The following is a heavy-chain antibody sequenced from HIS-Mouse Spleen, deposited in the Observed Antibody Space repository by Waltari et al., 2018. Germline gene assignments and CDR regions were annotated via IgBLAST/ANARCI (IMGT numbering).Heavy chain of an antibody. CDR1: GFSLGTSVMC. CDR3: ARIAEGYTSGWYAFDY. V-gene: IGHV2-70*15. Sequence: QVTLRASGPALVKPTQTLTLPCTFSGFSLGTSVMCVSWIRQPSGKALEWLARIDWADDKYYSTSLKTRLTISRDTSKNQVVLTMTNMDPLDTATYYCARIAEGYTSGWYAFDYWGQGTLVTVSS. D-gene: IGHD6-19*01. J-gene: IGHJ4*02. CDR2: IDWADDK.